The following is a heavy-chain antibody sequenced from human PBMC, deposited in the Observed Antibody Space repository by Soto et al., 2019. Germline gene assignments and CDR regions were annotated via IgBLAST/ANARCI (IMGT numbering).Heavy chain of an antibody. Sequence: GASVKVSCKASGYTFTSYYMHWVRQAPGQGLEWMGIINPSGGSTSYAQKFQGRVTMTRDTSTSTVYMELSSLRSEDTAVYYCARESEPYDFLSGYSLTNLYYYYCRDVYGQGTTVTVSS. D-gene: IGHD3-3*01. CDR3: ARESEPYDFLSGYSLTNLYYYYCRDV. J-gene: IGHJ6*02. CDR1: GYTFTSYY. V-gene: IGHV1-46*01. CDR2: INPSGGST.